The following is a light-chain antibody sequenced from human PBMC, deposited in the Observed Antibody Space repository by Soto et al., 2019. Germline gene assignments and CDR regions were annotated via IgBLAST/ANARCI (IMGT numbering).Light chain of an antibody. CDR1: QSIASN. CDR3: QQYHNWPPQYS. Sequence: EIVMMQSPDTLSVSPGERATLSCRASQSIASNLAWYQQKPGQAPRLLIHGASNRATGVPARFSGSGSGTEFTLTISSLQSEDFAVYFCQQYHNWPPQYSFGQGTKLQI. V-gene: IGKV3-15*01. CDR2: GAS. J-gene: IGKJ2*03.